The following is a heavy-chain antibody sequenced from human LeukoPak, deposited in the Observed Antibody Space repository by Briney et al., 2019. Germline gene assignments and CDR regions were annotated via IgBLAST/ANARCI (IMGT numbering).Heavy chain of an antibody. Sequence: GESLKISCKGSGYSFTSYWIGWVRQMAGKGLEWMGMIYPGDSDTRYSPSFQDQVTMSADKSISTAYLQWSSLKASDTAMYYCARRGCTNGVCYDFWGQGTLVTVSS. CDR3: ARRGCTNGVCYDF. J-gene: IGHJ4*02. D-gene: IGHD2-8*01. V-gene: IGHV5-51*01. CDR1: GYSFTSYW. CDR2: IYPGDSDT.